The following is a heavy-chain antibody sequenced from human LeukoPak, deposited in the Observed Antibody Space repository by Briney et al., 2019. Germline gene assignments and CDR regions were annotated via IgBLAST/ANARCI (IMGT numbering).Heavy chain of an antibody. J-gene: IGHJ4*02. Sequence: GGSLRLSCAASGFTFSSYAMHWVRQAPGKGLEWVAVISYDGSNKYYADSVKGRFTISRDNSKNTLYLQMNSLRDEDTAVYYCATHFAYWGQGTLVTVSS. D-gene: IGHD3-3*02. CDR2: ISYDGSNK. CDR1: GFTFSSYA. CDR3: ATHFAY. V-gene: IGHV3-30-3*01.